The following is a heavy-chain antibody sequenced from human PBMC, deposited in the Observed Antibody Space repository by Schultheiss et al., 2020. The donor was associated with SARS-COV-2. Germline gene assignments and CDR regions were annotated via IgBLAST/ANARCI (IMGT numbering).Heavy chain of an antibody. J-gene: IGHJ6*02. CDR1: GYTFTSYG. Sequence: ASVKVSCKASGYTFTSYGISWVRQAPGQGLEWMGWISAYNGNTNYAQKFQGRVTMTTDTSTSTASMALRSLRSDDTAVYYCAGDYRGDYFDSSLDVWGQGTTVTVAS. V-gene: IGHV1-18*01. CDR2: ISAYNGNT. D-gene: IGHD3-22*01. CDR3: AGDYRGDYFDSSLDV.